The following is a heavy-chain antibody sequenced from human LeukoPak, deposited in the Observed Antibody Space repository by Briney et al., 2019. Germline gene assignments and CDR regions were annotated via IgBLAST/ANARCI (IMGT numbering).Heavy chain of an antibody. J-gene: IGHJ4*02. Sequence: SATVSFTASGGTFTYYAISWVRQAPGQGLEWMGRIIPILGITNYAQNFQGRVTLTTDKTTTTAYMELTSLRSDDTATYYCARDGRFEYSHLYYFDYWGQGTLVTVSS. CDR2: IIPILGIT. V-gene: IGHV1-69*04. D-gene: IGHD6-6*01. CDR1: GGTFTYYA. CDR3: ARDGRFEYSHLYYFDY.